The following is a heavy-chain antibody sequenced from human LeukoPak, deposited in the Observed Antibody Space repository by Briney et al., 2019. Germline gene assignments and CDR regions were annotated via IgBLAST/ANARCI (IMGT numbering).Heavy chain of an antibody. CDR3: ARYCSSTTCILRAFDY. Sequence: PSETLSLTCSVSGYSFTSGHYWGWIRQPPGKGLEWIGDIYHTGSTHYNPSLKSRVTISVDTSKNQFSLKPSSVAAADTAVYYCARYCSSTTCILRAFDYWGQGTLVTVSS. V-gene: IGHV4-38-2*01. CDR2: IYHTGST. CDR1: GYSFTSGHY. J-gene: IGHJ4*02. D-gene: IGHD2-2*01.